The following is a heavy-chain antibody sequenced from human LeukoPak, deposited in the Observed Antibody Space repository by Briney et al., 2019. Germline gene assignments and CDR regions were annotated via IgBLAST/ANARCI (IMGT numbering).Heavy chain of an antibody. CDR3: ARGRGTSGTNRDFYYYYYMDA. J-gene: IGHJ6*03. CDR2: MNAGNGNT. CDR1: GYIFTDYA. V-gene: IGHV1-3*01. Sequence: ASVKVSCKASGYIFTDYAIHWLRQAPGQRPEWMGWMNAGNGNTKYSQRFQGRITLIRDTSAATAYMELSSLRHDDLAVFYCARGRGTSGTNRDFYYYYYMDAWGKGTTVTVSS. D-gene: IGHD2-2*01.